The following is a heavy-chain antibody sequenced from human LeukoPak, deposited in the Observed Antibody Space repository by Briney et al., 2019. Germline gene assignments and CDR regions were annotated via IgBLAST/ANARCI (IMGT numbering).Heavy chain of an antibody. CDR1: GGSISTYY. Sequence: SETLSLTCTVSGGSISTYYWTWIRQPPGKGLEWIGYIYYTGSTKYNPSFQSRVTISVDTSKNQFSLKLSSVTAADTAVYYCARESVYYDSSGPGVHNWFDPWGQGTLVTVSS. CDR2: IYYTGST. J-gene: IGHJ5*02. CDR3: ARESVYYDSSGPGVHNWFDP. D-gene: IGHD3-22*01. V-gene: IGHV4-59*12.